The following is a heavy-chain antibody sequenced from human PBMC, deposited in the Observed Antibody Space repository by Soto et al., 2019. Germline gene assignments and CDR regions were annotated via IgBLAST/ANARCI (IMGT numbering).Heavy chain of an antibody. Sequence: PGGSLRLSCAASGFTFSSYEMNWVRQAPGKGLKGVSDVSSGGSTINYSDSVKGGFTISIENAKNALYLQMNSIRAEDTAVYNGARDSESIAAAGKSFDYWGQGTLVTVSS. CDR1: GFTFSSYE. CDR3: ARDSESIAAAGKSFDY. CDR2: VSSGGSTI. D-gene: IGHD6-13*01. J-gene: IGHJ4*02. V-gene: IGHV3-48*03.